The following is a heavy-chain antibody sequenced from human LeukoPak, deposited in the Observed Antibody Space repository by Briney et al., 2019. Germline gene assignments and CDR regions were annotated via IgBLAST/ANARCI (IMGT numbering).Heavy chain of an antibody. CDR1: GGSISSSSYY. CDR3: ARAPGYFSWYFDL. Sequence: SETLSLTCTVSGGSISSSSYYWGWIRQPPGKGLEWIGYIYYSGSTNYNPSLKSRVTISVDTSKNQFSLKLSSVTAADTAVYYCARAPGYFSWYFDLWGRGTLVTVSS. V-gene: IGHV4-61*05. J-gene: IGHJ2*01. D-gene: IGHD3-9*01. CDR2: IYYSGST.